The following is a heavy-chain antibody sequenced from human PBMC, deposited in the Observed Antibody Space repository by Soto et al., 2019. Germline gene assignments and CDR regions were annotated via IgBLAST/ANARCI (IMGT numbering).Heavy chain of an antibody. Sequence: GEPLRLSCTVSALTFDYYPMHWVRQAPGKGLEWASGIIWNSGSIGYADSVKGRFTISRDNAKNSLYLQMNSLRAEDTALYSCARNQGGCFDYWGQGTLVTVSS. CDR2: IIWNSGSI. J-gene: IGHJ4*02. V-gene: IGHV3-9*01. CDR3: ARNQGGCFDY. D-gene: IGHD1-1*01. CDR1: ALTFDYYP.